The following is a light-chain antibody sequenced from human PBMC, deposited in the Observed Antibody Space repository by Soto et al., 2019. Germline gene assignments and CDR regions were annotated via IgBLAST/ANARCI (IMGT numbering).Light chain of an antibody. CDR2: GAS. CDR1: QDISNY. J-gene: IGKJ2*01. V-gene: IGKV1-33*01. Sequence: DIQMTQSRSSLSASVGDRVTITCQASQDISNYLNWYQQKPGKAPKLLIYGASNLETGVPSRFSGSGSGTDFTFTISNLQPEDIATYYCQQYDGLPYTFGPGTKLEI. CDR3: QQYDGLPYT.